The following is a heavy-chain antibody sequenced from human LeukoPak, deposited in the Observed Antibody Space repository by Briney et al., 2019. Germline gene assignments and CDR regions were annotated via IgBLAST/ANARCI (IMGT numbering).Heavy chain of an antibody. V-gene: IGHV3-43*01. Sequence: GGSLRLSCAASGFPPDDYTVHWVRQAPGRGLEWVSLISWDGGSTYYADSVKGRFTISRDNSKNSLYLQMNSLRTEDTALYYCAKDMMGYDSSGYFIHYFDYWGQGTLVTVSS. CDR1: GFPPDDYT. CDR3: AKDMMGYDSSGYFIHYFDY. CDR2: ISWDGGST. D-gene: IGHD3-22*01. J-gene: IGHJ4*02.